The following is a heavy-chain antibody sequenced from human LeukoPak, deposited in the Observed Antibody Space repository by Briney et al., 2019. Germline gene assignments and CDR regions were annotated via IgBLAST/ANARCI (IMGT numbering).Heavy chain of an antibody. Sequence: SETLSLTCTVSGGSISSNNYYWGWIRQPPGKGLEWIGSIYYSGSTYYNPSLKSRVTISVDTSKNQFSLKLSSVTAADTAVYYCARVGDYSSSWYYFDYWGQGTLVTVSS. J-gene: IGHJ4*02. CDR2: IYYSGST. D-gene: IGHD6-13*01. V-gene: IGHV4-39*07. CDR1: GGSISSNNYY. CDR3: ARVGDYSSSWYYFDY.